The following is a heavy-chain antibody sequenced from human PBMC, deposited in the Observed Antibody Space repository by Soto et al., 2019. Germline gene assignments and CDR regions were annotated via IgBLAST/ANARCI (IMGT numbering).Heavy chain of an antibody. J-gene: IGHJ6*02. CDR3: ARDQLRFLEDYYYYGMDV. Sequence: QVQLVQSGAEVKKPGASVKVSCKASGYTFTSYGISWVRQAPGQGLEWMGWISAYNGNTNYAQKLQGRVTMTTDTSTSTGYMELRRLRSEDTAVYYCARDQLRFLEDYYYYGMDVWGQGTTVTVSS. V-gene: IGHV1-18*01. D-gene: IGHD3-3*01. CDR2: ISAYNGNT. CDR1: GYTFTSYG.